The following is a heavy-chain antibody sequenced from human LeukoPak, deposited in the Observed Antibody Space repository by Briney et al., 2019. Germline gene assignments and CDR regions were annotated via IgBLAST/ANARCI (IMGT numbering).Heavy chain of an antibody. CDR2: ISAYNGNT. J-gene: IGHJ4*02. V-gene: IGHV1-18*01. CDR1: GYTFTSYG. Sequence: GASVKVSCKASGYTFTSYGISWVRQAPGQGLEWMGWISAYNGNTNHAQKLQGRVTMTTDTSTSTAYMELRSLRSDDTAMYYCARDPSNTSGFYAYLDSWGQGTLVTVSS. D-gene: IGHD6-19*01. CDR3: ARDPSNTSGFYAYLDS.